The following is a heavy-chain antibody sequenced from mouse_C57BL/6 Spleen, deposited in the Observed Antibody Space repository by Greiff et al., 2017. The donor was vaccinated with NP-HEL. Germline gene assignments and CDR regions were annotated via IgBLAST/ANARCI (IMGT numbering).Heavy chain of an antibody. V-gene: IGHV1-47*01. CDR2: FHPYNDDT. Sequence: VQLQESGAELVKPGASVKMSCKASGYTFTTYPIEWMKQNHGKSLEWIGNFHPYNDDTKYNEKFKGKATLTVEKSSSTVYLELSRLTSDDSAVYYCARAYSNYGDYYAMDYWGQGTSVTVSS. D-gene: IGHD2-5*01. CDR3: ARAYSNYGDYYAMDY. CDR1: GYTFTTYP. J-gene: IGHJ4*01.